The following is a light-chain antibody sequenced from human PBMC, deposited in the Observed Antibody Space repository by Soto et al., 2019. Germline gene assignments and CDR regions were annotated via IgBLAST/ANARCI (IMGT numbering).Light chain of an antibody. CDR2: AAS. J-gene: IGKJ4*01. V-gene: IGKV1-39*01. CDR3: QQRYSTPPLT. CDR1: QSNSSY. Sequence: DIQMTQSPSSLSASVGDRVTITCRASQSNSSYLNWYQQKPGKAPKLLIYAASSLQSGVPSRFSGSGSGTDFTLPISSLQPEDVATYYCQQRYSTPPLTFGGGTKVEIK.